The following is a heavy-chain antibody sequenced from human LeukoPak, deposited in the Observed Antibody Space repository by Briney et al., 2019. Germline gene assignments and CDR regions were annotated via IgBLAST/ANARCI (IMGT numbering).Heavy chain of an antibody. CDR3: ARVFGGGSYYLNYFDY. D-gene: IGHD1-26*01. V-gene: IGHV1-18*01. CDR1: GYTFTSYG. CDR2: ISAYNGNT. J-gene: IGHJ4*02. Sequence: ASVKVSCKASGYTFTSYGISWVRQAPGQGLEWMGWISAYNGNTNYAQKLQGRVTMTTDTSTSTAYMELRSLRSDDTAVYYCARVFGGGSYYLNYFDYWGQGTLVPVSS.